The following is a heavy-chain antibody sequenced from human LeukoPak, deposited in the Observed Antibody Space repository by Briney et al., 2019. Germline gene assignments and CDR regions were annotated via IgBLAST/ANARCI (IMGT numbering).Heavy chain of an antibody. CDR3: AEDGIRYFDWLHGGGWWFDP. D-gene: IGHD3-9*01. V-gene: IGHV4-61*02. Sequence: SETLSRTCTVSCGSISSGSYYWSWIRQPPRNGLEWIGRIYTSGSTNYNPSLKSRVTISVDTSKNQFFLKLSSVTAADTAFFFRAEDGIRYFDWLHGGGWWFDPWGQGTLVTVSS. CDR1: CGSISSGSYY. CDR2: IYTSGST. J-gene: IGHJ5*02.